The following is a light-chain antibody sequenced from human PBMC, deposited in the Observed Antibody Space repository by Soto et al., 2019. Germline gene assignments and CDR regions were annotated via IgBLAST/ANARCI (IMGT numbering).Light chain of an antibody. Sequence: QSVLAQSPSASGSPGQSATISCTVTSSDIGGYNSVSWYQQHPGKAPKVMIYDVTKRPSGVPDRFSGSKSGNTASLTVSALQAEDEADYYCSSYTDRKNLVFGTGTKVTVL. J-gene: IGLJ1*01. CDR2: DVT. CDR1: SSDIGGYNS. V-gene: IGLV2-8*01. CDR3: SSYTDRKNLV.